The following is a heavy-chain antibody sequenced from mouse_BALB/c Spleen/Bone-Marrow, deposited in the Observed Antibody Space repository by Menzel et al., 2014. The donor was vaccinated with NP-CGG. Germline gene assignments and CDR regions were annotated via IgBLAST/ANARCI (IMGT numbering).Heavy chain of an antibody. V-gene: IGHV1-54*01. Sequence: VKLQESGAEVVRPGTSVKVSCKASGYDFTNYLIEWVKQRPGQGLEWIGVINPGSGGTNYNEKFTGKAMLTVDKSSSTAYMQLNSLTSDDSALYFCARNANWLFTYWGQGTLVTVSA. J-gene: IGHJ3*01. D-gene: IGHD4-1*01. CDR1: GYDFTNYL. CDR3: ARNANWLFTY. CDR2: INPGSGGT.